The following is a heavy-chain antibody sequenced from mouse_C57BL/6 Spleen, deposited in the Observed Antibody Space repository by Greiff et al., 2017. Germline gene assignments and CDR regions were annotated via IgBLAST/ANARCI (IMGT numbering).Heavy chain of an antibody. CDR2: INPNNGGT. Sequence: EVKLQQSGPELVKPGASVKISCKASGYTFTDYYMNWVKQSHGKSLEWIGDINPNNGGTSYNQKFKGKATLTVDKSSSTAYMELRSLTSEDSAVYYCARSRGYFAYWGQGTLVTVSA. J-gene: IGHJ3*01. CDR1: GYTFTDYY. CDR3: ARSRGYFAY. V-gene: IGHV1-26*01. D-gene: IGHD3-1*01.